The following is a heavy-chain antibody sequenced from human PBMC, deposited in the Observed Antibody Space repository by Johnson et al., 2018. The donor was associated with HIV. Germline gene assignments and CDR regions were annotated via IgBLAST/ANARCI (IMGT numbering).Heavy chain of an antibody. D-gene: IGHD6-13*01. J-gene: IGHJ3*02. CDR3: ARDPAAAALRAFDI. V-gene: IGHV3-30-3*01. Sequence: QVQLVESGGGGVQPGRSLRLSCVVSGVTFSTYVMHWVRQAPGKGLEWVAVISDDGSNKYYGDSVKGRFTISRDNSKNTLYLQMNSLRAEDTAVYYCARDPAAAALRAFDIWGQGTMVTVSS. CDR2: ISDDGSNK. CDR1: GVTFSTYV.